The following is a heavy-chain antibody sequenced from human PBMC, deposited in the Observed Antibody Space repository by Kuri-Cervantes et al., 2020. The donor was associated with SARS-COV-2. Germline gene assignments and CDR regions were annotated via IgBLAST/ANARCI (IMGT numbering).Heavy chain of an antibody. Sequence: GESLKISCAASGFTFSSYAMHWVRQAPGKGLEWVAVISYDGSNKYYADSVKGRFTISRDNSKNTLYLQMNSLRAEDTAVYYCAKDAYSYGYNWFDPWGQGTLVTVSS. D-gene: IGHD5-18*01. J-gene: IGHJ5*02. V-gene: IGHV3-30*07. CDR2: ISYDGSNK. CDR1: GFTFSSYA. CDR3: AKDAYSYGYNWFDP.